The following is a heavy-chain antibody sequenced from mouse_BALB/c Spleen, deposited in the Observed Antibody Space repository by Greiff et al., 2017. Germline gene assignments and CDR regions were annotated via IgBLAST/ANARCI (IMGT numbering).Heavy chain of an antibody. J-gene: IGHJ2*01. Sequence: EVQLQQSGAELVKPGASVKLSCTASGFNIKDTYMHWVKQRPEQGLEWIGRIDPANGNTKYDPKFQGKATITADTSSNTAYLQLSSLTSEDTAVYYCARSRDGYYGLFDYWGQGTTLTVSS. CDR2: IDPANGNT. CDR1: GFNIKDTY. V-gene: IGHV14-3*02. CDR3: ARSRDGYYGLFDY. D-gene: IGHD2-3*01.